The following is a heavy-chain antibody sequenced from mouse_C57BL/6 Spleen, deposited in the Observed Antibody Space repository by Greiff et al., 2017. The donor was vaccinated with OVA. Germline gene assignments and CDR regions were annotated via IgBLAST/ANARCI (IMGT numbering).Heavy chain of an antibody. Sequence: QVQLQQPGPELVKPGASVTMSCKASGYTFTNYYMHWVKQSPGQSLEWIGDINPSDSCTTYNHKFKGKATLTVDTSSSTAYMQLRSLTSEDSAVYYCARKRTGTGFAYWGQGTTLTVSA. V-gene: IGHV1-50*01. D-gene: IGHD4-1*01. CDR2: INPSDSCT. CDR1: GYTFTNYY. CDR3: ARKRTGTGFAY. J-gene: IGHJ2*01.